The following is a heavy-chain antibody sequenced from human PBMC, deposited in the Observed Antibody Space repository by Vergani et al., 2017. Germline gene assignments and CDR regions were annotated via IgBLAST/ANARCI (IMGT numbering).Heavy chain of an antibody. CDR1: GFTVSSNY. Sequence: EVQLVESGGGLVQPGGSLRLSCAASGFTVSSNYMSWVRQAPGKGLEWVSVIYSGGSTYYADSVKGRLTISRDNSKNTLYLQMNSLRAEDTAVYYCARTYYYGSDNWFYPWSQGTLVTVSS. CDR2: IYSGGST. D-gene: IGHD3-10*01. J-gene: IGHJ5*02. V-gene: IGHV3-66*01. CDR3: ARTYYYGSDNWFYP.